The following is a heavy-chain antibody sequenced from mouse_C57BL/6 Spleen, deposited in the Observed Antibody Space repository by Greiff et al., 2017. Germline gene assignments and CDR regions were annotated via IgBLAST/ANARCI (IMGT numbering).Heavy chain of an antibody. CDR1: GFTFSDYG. V-gene: IGHV5-17*01. CDR2: ISSGSSTI. CDR3: ARPMNYYAMDY. Sequence: DVKLVESGGGLVKPGGSLKLSCAASGFTFSDYGMHWVRQAPEKGLEWVAYISSGSSTIYYADTVKGRFTISRDNAKNTLFLQMTSLRSEDTAMYYCARPMNYYAMDYWGQGTSVTVSS. J-gene: IGHJ4*01.